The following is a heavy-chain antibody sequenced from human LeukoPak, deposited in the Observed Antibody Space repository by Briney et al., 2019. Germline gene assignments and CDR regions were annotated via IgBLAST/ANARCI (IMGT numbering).Heavy chain of an antibody. CDR1: GGSFSGYY. CDR3: ARVYDFWRGWFDP. CDR2: INHSGNT. D-gene: IGHD3-3*01. V-gene: IGHV4-34*01. J-gene: IGHJ5*02. Sequence: KSSETLSLTCAVYGGSFSGYYWSWIRQPPGKGLEWIGEINHSGNTNYHPSLKSRVTTSADTSKKQFSLNLSSVTAADTAVYYCARVYDFWRGWFDPWGQGTLVTVSS.